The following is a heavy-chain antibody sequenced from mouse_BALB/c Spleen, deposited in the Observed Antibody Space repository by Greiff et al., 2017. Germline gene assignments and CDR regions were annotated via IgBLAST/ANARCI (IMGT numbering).Heavy chain of an antibody. CDR3: ARGGQLGLLYAMDY. J-gene: IGHJ4*01. V-gene: IGHV1-14*01. CDR1: GYTFTSYV. D-gene: IGHD3-2*01. CDR2: INPYNDGT. Sequence: QLQESGPELVKPGASVKMSCKASGYTFTSYVMHWVKQKPGQGLEWIGYINPYNDGTKYNEKFKGKATLTSDKSSSTAYMELSSLTSEDSAVYYCARGGQLGLLYAMDYWGQGTSVTVSS.